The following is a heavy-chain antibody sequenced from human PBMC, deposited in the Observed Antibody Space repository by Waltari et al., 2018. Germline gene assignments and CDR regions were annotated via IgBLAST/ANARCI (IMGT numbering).Heavy chain of an antibody. J-gene: IGHJ6*03. CDR2: INTSGST. Sequence: QVQLQESGPGLVKPSETLSLTCRVSGGSISSYYWSWIRQSAGKGLEWIGRINTSGSTNYNPSLKSRVTMSVDTSKNQFSLKLTAVTAADTAVYYCARGITMIVADYYFYYMDVWGKGTTVTISS. CDR1: GGSISSYY. D-gene: IGHD3-22*01. V-gene: IGHV4-4*07. CDR3: ARGITMIVADYYFYYMDV.